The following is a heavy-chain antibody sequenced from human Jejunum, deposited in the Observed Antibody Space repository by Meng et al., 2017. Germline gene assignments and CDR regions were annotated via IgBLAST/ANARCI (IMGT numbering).Heavy chain of an antibody. CDR1: GFTFSTYW. CDR2: IKEDGSEI. J-gene: IGHJ4*02. Sequence: GESLKIFCAASGFTFSTYWMSWVRQAPGKGLEWVANIKEDGSEIYYVDSVKGRFTISRDNAKSSLYLQMNSLRVEDTAVYYCARVMYSSSWSEYDFWGQGTLVTVSS. D-gene: IGHD2-2*01. CDR3: ARVMYSSSWSEYDF. V-gene: IGHV3-7*01.